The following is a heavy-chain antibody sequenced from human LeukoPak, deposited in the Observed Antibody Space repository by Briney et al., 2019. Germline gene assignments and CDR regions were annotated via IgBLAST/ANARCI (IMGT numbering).Heavy chain of an antibody. V-gene: IGHV4-34*01. J-gene: IGHJ5*02. CDR2: INHSGST. CDR1: GGSFSGYY. D-gene: IGHD6-13*01. Sequence: PSETLSLTCAVYGGSFSGYYWSWIRQPPGRGLEWIGEINHSGSTNYNPSLKSRVTISVDTSKNQFSLKLSFVTAADTAVYYCASRATGIAAAGPNWFDPWGQGTLVTVSS. CDR3: ASRATGIAAAGPNWFDP.